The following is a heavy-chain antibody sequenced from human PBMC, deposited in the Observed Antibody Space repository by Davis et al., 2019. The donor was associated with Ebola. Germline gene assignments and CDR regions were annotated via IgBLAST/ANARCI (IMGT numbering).Heavy chain of an antibody. J-gene: IGHJ4*02. CDR1: GFTFSSYG. Sequence: GGSLRLSCAASGFTFSSYGMHWVRQAPGKGLEYVTTISHNGARTYSADSVKGRFVVSRDNSNNILYLQMSSLRADDTAVYYCVKQGSVPCYNWGQGTLVTVSS. CDR3: VKQGSVPCYN. V-gene: IGHV3-64D*06. CDR2: ISHNGART. D-gene: IGHD2-15*01.